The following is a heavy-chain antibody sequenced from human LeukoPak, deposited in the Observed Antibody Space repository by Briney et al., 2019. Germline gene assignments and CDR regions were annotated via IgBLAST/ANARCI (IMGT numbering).Heavy chain of an antibody. D-gene: IGHD6-13*01. CDR2: IIPILGIA. Sequence: GASVKVSCKASGGTFSSYAISWVRQAPGQGLEWMGRIIPILGIANYAQKFQGRVTITADKSTSTAYMELSSLRSEDTAVYYCARSAAAAGYYFDYWGQGTLVTVSS. V-gene: IGHV1-69*04. CDR3: ARSAAAAGYYFDY. J-gene: IGHJ4*02. CDR1: GGTFSSYA.